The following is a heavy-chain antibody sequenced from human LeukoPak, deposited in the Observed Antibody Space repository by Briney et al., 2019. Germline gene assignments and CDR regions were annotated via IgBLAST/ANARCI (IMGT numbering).Heavy chain of an antibody. CDR3: ARSYNWFDP. CDR2: IYYSGST. CDR1: GGSISGYY. V-gene: IGHV4-59*08. Sequence: SETLSLTCTVSGGSISGYYWNWIRQPPGKGLEWIGYIYYSGSTNYNPSLKSRVTVSVDTSKNQFSLKLSSVTAAGTAVYYCARSYNWFDPWGQGTLVTVSS. J-gene: IGHJ5*02.